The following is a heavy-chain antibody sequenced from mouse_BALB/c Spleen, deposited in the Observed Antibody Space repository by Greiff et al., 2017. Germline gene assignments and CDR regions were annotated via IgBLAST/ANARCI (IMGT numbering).Heavy chain of an antibody. J-gene: IGHJ2*01. Sequence: EVQLVESGGDLVKPGGSLKLSCAASGFTFSSYGMSWVRQTPDKRLEWVATISSGGSYTYYPDSVKGRFTISRDNAKNTLYLQMSSLKSEDTAMYYCARVGITTVVATDYWGQGTTLTVSS. CDR1: GFTFSSYG. D-gene: IGHD1-1*01. CDR2: ISSGGSYT. CDR3: ARVGITTVVATDY. V-gene: IGHV5-6*01.